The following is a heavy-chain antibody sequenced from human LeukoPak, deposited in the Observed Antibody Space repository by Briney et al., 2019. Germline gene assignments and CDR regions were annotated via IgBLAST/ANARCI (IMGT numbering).Heavy chain of an antibody. CDR1: GGSFSGYY. CDR3: ARGLTYYDFWSGYSNYFDY. J-gene: IGHJ4*02. CDR2: INYSGST. V-gene: IGHV4-34*01. Sequence: PSETLSLTCAVYGGSFSGYYWSWIRQPPGKGLEWIGEINYSGSTNYNPSLKSRVTISVDTSKNQFSLKLSSVTAADTAVYYCARGLTYYDFWSGYSNYFDYWGQGTLVTVSS. D-gene: IGHD3-3*01.